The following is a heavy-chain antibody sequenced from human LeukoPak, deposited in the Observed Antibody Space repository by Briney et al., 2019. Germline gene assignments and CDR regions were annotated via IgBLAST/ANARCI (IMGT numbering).Heavy chain of an antibody. Sequence: GGSLRLSCAASGFTFSSYNMNWVRQAPGKGLEWVSYISSSSSPIYYADSVKGRFTISRDNAKNSLYLQMNSLRAEDTAVYYCARRYYYDSSGYPPYYFDYWGQGTLVTVSS. J-gene: IGHJ4*02. CDR2: ISSSSSPI. V-gene: IGHV3-21*05. D-gene: IGHD3-22*01. CDR3: ARRYYYDSSGYPPYYFDY. CDR1: GFTFSSYN.